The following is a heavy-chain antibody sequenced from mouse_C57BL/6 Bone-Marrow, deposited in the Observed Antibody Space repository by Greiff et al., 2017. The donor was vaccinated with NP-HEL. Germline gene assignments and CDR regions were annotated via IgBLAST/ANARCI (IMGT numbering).Heavy chain of an antibody. D-gene: IGHD2-2*01. CDR3: ARMDGYDGFAD. CDR1: GFTFTDYY. Sequence: EVKLVESGGGLVQPGGSLSLSCAASGFTFTDYYMSWVRQPPGKALEWLGFIRHKANGYTTEYSASVKGRFTISRATSQSILYLRMNALRAEDSATYYCARMDGYDGFADWGQGTLVTVSA. CDR2: IRHKANGYTT. V-gene: IGHV7-3*01. J-gene: IGHJ3*01.